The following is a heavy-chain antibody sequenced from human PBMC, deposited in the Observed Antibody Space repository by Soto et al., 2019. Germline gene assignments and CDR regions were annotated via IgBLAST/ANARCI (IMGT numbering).Heavy chain of an antibody. D-gene: IGHD2-2*01. Sequence: ASVKVSCKASGYTFTGYYMHWVRQAPGQGLEWMGWINPNSGGTNYAQKFQGRVTMTRDTSISTAYMELSRLRSDDTAVYYCARGDCSSTSCYDAFDIWGQGTMVTVS. V-gene: IGHV1-2*02. CDR2: INPNSGGT. CDR3: ARGDCSSTSCYDAFDI. CDR1: GYTFTGYY. J-gene: IGHJ3*02.